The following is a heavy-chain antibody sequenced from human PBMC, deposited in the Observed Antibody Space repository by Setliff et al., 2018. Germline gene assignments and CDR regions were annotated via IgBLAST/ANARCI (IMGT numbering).Heavy chain of an antibody. Sequence: ASVKVSCKASGYNSKTYAISWVRQAPGQGLEWMGFISLYDGHTNYAQNFQGRLTATTDTSTSTAYMELSSLRFDDTAVYYCARGNPAERYEYWGQGTLVTVSS. CDR3: ARGNPAERYEY. CDR1: GYNSKTYA. CDR2: ISLYDGHT. J-gene: IGHJ1*01. V-gene: IGHV1-18*01. D-gene: IGHD5-12*01.